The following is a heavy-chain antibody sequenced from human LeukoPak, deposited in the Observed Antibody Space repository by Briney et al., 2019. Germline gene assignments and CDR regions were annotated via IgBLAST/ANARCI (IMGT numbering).Heavy chain of an antibody. CDR1: GFTFRTYA. CDR3: ARDRPLSAGGVIYFSYYGMDV. V-gene: IGHV3-30-3*01. J-gene: IGHJ6*02. D-gene: IGHD3-10*01. Sequence: GRSLRLSCAASGFTFRTYAMHWVRQAPGKGLEWVAVTSYDGNNKYYADSVKGRFTISRDNSKNTVYLQMNSLRAEDTAVYYCARDRPLSAGGVIYFSYYGMDVWGQGTTVTVFS. CDR2: TSYDGNNK.